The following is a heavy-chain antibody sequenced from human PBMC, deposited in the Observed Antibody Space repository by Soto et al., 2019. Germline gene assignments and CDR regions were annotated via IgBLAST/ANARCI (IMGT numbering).Heavy chain of an antibody. Sequence: GGSLILSCAASGFTFTKYAMTWVRQAPGKGLEWVSSISKSGGDTYYADSVKGRFTISRDNSKNTLYLQMNGLRAEDTALYFCAKDTYSSSRYVRGQGTLVTVSS. CDR1: GFTFTKYA. V-gene: IGHV3-23*01. D-gene: IGHD2-2*01. CDR2: ISKSGGDT. J-gene: IGHJ4*02. CDR3: AKDTYSSSRYV.